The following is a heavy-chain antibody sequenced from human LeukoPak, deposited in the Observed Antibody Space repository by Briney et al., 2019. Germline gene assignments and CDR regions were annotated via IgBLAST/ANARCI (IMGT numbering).Heavy chain of an antibody. CDR2: INPNSGGT. Sequence: ASVKVSCKASGYTSTGYYMHWVRQAPGQGLEWMGWINPNSGGTNYAQKFQGRVTMTRDTSISTAYMELSRLRSDDTAVYYCARSTLYSGSYSAFDIWGQGTMVTVSS. J-gene: IGHJ3*02. CDR3: ARSTLYSGSYSAFDI. V-gene: IGHV1-2*02. D-gene: IGHD1-26*01. CDR1: GYTSTGYY.